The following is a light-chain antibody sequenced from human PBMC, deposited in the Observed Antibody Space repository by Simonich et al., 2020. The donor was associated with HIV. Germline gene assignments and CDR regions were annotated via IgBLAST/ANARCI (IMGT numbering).Light chain of an antibody. CDR1: RSVLYSSNNKNS. V-gene: IGKV4-1*01. CDR2: WAS. J-gene: IGKJ1*01. Sequence: DIVMTQSPDSLAVSLGERATFNCKSSRSVLYSSNNKNSVAWYQQKPGQPPKRLIYWASTRESGVPDRFSASGSGTDFTLTISSLQAEDVAIYYCQQYYSTPPTFGQGTKVEIK. CDR3: QQYYSTPPT.